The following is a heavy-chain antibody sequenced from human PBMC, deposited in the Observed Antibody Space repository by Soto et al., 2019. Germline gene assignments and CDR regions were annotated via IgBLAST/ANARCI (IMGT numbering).Heavy chain of an antibody. CDR3: AADPYSNYPPEYYGMDV. J-gene: IGHJ6*02. CDR1: GFTFNSSA. CDR2: IVVGSGNT. Sequence: SVKVSCEDSGFTFNSSAVQWVRQDHEQRLEWIGWIVVGSGNTNYAQKFQERVTITRDMSTSTAYMELSSLRSEDTAVYYCAADPYSNYPPEYYGMDVWGQGTTVTSP. V-gene: IGHV1-58*01. D-gene: IGHD4-4*01.